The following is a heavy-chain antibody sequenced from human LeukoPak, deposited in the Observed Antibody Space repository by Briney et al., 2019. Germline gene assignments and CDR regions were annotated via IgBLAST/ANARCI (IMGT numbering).Heavy chain of an antibody. V-gene: IGHV4-39*07. J-gene: IGHJ4*02. Sequence: SETLSLTCTVSGGSISSSSRYWGWIRQPPGKGLEWIGSIYYSGSTYYNPSLKSRVTISVDTSKNQFSLKLSSVTAADTAVYYCATTTIRLGYWGQGTLVTVSS. CDR2: IYYSGST. D-gene: IGHD1-26*01. CDR3: ATTTIRLGY. CDR1: GGSISSSSRY.